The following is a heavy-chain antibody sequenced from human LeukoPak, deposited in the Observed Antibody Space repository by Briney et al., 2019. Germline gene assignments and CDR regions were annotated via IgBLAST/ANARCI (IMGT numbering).Heavy chain of an antibody. CDR2: ISGSGGST. CDR3: VNEFDSSGYFYL. CDR1: GFTFTNYA. J-gene: IGHJ4*02. Sequence: GGSLRLSCAAFGFTFTNYAIRWCRQAPGKGLEWVSAISGSGGSTYYADSVKGRFTISRDNSKNTLYLELNSLRAEDTAVYYCVNEFDSSGYFYLWGEGALATVSS. D-gene: IGHD3-22*01. V-gene: IGHV3-23*01.